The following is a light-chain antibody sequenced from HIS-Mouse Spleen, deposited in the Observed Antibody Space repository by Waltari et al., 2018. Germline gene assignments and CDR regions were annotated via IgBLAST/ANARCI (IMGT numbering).Light chain of an antibody. V-gene: IGLV2-14*03. CDR2: AVS. CDR3: SSYTSSSTYV. J-gene: IGLJ1*01. CDR1: SSDVGGYNY. Sequence: QSALTQPASVSGSPGQSSHISCTGTSSDVGGYNYVPWYQQHPGKAPKLMIYAVSNRPSGVSNRFSGSKSGNTASLTISGLQAEDEADYYCSSYTSSSTYVFGTGTKVNVL.